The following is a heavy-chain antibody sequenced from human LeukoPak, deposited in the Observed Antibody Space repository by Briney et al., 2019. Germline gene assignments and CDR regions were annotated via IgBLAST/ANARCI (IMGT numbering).Heavy chain of an antibody. Sequence: SETLSLTCTVSSDSISNSAYHWGWIRQPPGRGLEWIGTIYYNRGTYYNPSLKSRVTISVDTSKNQFSLKLSSVTAADTAVYFCARGGKNSGWYGWGQGTLVTVSS. CDR2: IYYNRGT. J-gene: IGHJ4*02. D-gene: IGHD6-19*01. V-gene: IGHV4-39*07. CDR1: SDSISNSAYH. CDR3: ARGGKNSGWYG.